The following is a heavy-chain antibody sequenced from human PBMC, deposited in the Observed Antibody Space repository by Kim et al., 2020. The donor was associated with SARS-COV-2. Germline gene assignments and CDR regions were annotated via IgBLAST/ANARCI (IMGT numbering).Heavy chain of an antibody. J-gene: IGHJ4*02. V-gene: IGHV4-39*02. CDR3: AREDRGGSGSYCIDY. Sequence: PSLKSRVTISVDTSKNQFALKLSSVTAADTAVFYCAREDRGGSGSYCIDYWGQGTLVTVSS. D-gene: IGHD3-10*01.